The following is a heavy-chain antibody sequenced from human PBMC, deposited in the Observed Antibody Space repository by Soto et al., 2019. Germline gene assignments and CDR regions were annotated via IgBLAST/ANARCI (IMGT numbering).Heavy chain of an antibody. CDR3: AREVVVAAKGGFDY. D-gene: IGHD2-15*01. CDR1: GGSISSGGFY. V-gene: IGHV4-31*03. Sequence: QVQLQESGPGLVKPSQTLSLTCTVSGGSISSGGFYWSWIRQLPGKGLEWIGYIYYTGNTDYNPSLKTRGSMSVDTSKNQCSLRLRSVTDADTAVYYCAREVVVAAKGGFDYWGQGTLVTVSS. J-gene: IGHJ4*02. CDR2: IYYTGNT.